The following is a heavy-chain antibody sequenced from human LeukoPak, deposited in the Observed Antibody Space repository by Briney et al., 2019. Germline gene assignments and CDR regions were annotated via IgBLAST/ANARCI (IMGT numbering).Heavy chain of an antibody. CDR1: GGSISSGGYY. D-gene: IGHD6-6*01. CDR2: IYYSGST. CDR3: ARVRLVIGYSSSVFFDY. V-gene: IGHV4-31*03. Sequence: TSQTLSLTCTVSGGSISSGGYYWSWIRQHPGKGLEWIGYIYYSGSTYYNPSLESRVTISVDTSKNQFSLKLSSVTAADTAVYYCARVRLVIGYSSSVFFDYWGQGTLVTVSS. J-gene: IGHJ4*02.